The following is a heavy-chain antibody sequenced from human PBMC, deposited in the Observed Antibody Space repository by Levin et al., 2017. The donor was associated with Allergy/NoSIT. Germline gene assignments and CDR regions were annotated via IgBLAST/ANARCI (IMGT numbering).Heavy chain of an antibody. D-gene: IGHD5-24*01. Sequence: SETLSLTCAVYGGSFTDHYWSWVRQSPGKGLEWIGEINHSGSPTYNPSLKSRVTISIDTSKNQVSLKLSSVTAADTAVFYCARGGGYTSRCYLGKRRRDDVYHYYMDVWGKGTTVIVS. CDR2: INHSGSP. CDR3: ARGGGYTSRCYLGKRRRDDVYHYYMDV. V-gene: IGHV4-34*01. CDR1: GGSFTDHY. J-gene: IGHJ6*03.